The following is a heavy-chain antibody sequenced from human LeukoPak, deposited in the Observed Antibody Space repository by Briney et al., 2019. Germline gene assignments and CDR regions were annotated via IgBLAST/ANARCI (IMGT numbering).Heavy chain of an antibody. CDR1: GFTFSSYA. Sequence: GGSLRLSCAASGFTFSSYAMGWVRQAPGKGLEWVSGISGSGVSTDHTDSVKGRFTISRDNSKNSLYLQMNSLRAEDTAVYYCARVRCSGGGCFYNFDYWGQGSLVTVSS. V-gene: IGHV3-23*01. D-gene: IGHD2-15*01. J-gene: IGHJ4*02. CDR3: ARVRCSGGGCFYNFDY. CDR2: ISGSGVST.